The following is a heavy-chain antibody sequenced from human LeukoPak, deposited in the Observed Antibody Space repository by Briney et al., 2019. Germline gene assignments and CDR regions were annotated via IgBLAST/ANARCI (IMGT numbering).Heavy chain of an antibody. Sequence: GGSLRLSCAASGFTFSGSGMSWVRQAPGKGLEWISSSGDSDGSTYYADSVRSRFTISRDDSKNTVYLQMNSLRDEDTALYYCVREAGYCASVCLKSNWFDPWGQGTLVTVSS. V-gene: IGHV3-23*01. CDR1: GFTFSGSG. D-gene: IGHD2-21*02. J-gene: IGHJ5*02. CDR2: SGDSDGST. CDR3: VREAGYCASVCLKSNWFDP.